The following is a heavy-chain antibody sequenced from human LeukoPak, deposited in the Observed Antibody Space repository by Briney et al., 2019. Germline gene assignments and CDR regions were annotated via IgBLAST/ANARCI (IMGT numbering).Heavy chain of an antibody. D-gene: IGHD5-12*01. Sequence: SETLSLTCTVSGGSISSYYWSWIRQPPGKGLEWIGYIYYSGSTNYNPSLKSRVTISVDTSKNQFSLKLSSVTAADTAVYYCAGGVRWLRYWGQGTLVTVSS. CDR3: AGGVRWLRY. CDR2: IYYSGST. V-gene: IGHV4-59*12. CDR1: GGSISSYY. J-gene: IGHJ4*02.